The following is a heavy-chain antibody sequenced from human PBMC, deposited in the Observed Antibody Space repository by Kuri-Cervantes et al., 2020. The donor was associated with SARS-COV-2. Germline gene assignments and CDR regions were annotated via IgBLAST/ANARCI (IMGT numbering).Heavy chain of an antibody. Sequence: GGSLRLSCAASGFTFSSYEMNWVRQAPGKGLEWVSYISSSGSTIYYADSVKGRFTISRDNAKNSLYLQMNSLRAEDTAVYYCAKDRSRYRGYSYGTGGWYFDLWGRGTLVTVSS. CDR2: ISSSGSTI. CDR1: GFTFSSYE. D-gene: IGHD5-18*01. V-gene: IGHV3-48*03. CDR3: AKDRSRYRGYSYGTGGWYFDL. J-gene: IGHJ2*01.